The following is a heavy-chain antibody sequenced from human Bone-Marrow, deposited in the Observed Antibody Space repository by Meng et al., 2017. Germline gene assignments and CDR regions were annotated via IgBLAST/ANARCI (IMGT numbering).Heavy chain of an antibody. D-gene: IGHD4-17*01. J-gene: IGHJ4*02. CDR1: GGSISSGGYY. Sequence: LRLSCTVSGGSISSGGYYWSWIRQHPGKGLEWIGYIYYSGSTYYNPSLKSRVTISVDTSKNQFSLKLSSVTAADTAVYYCAGVTVTTYYFDYWGQGTLVTVSS. CDR2: IYYSGST. V-gene: IGHV4-31*03. CDR3: AGVTVTTYYFDY.